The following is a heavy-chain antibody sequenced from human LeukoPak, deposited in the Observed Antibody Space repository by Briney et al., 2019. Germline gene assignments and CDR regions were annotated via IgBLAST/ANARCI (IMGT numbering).Heavy chain of an antibody. CDR2: LSYSGST. CDR1: GGSISSYY. CDR3: ASSLTSGYIHDFDY. Sequence: PSETLSLTCTVSGGSISSYYWSWIRQPPGKGLEWIGYLSYSGSTYYNPSLKSRVTTSLDTSKNQFSLRLRSVTAADTDVYYCASSLTSGYIHDFDYWGQGTLVTVSS. V-gene: IGHV4-59*01. D-gene: IGHD5-12*01. J-gene: IGHJ4*02.